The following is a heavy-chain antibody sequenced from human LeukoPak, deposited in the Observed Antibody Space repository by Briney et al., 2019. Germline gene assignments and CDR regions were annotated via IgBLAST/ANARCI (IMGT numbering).Heavy chain of an antibody. CDR2: ISGSDGST. D-gene: IGHD2-2*01. Sequence: GGPLRLSCAASGFTFSSYAMSWVRQAPGKGLEWVSAISGSDGSTYYADSVKRRFTISRDNSKNTLYLQMNSLRAEDTAVYYCASRGFVVVARVDYWGQGTLVTVSS. CDR1: GFTFSSYA. CDR3: ASRGFVVVARVDY. V-gene: IGHV3-23*01. J-gene: IGHJ4*02.